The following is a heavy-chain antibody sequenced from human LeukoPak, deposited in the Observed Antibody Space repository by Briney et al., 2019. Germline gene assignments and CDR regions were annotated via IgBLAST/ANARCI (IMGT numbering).Heavy chain of an antibody. J-gene: IGHJ4*02. D-gene: IGHD2-15*01. CDR3: VREDCSGGSCYSGFDY. CDR2: TYYRSKWYN. V-gene: IGHV6-1*01. Sequence: SQTLSLTCALPGDSVSSNSAAWHWIRQSPSRGLEWLGRTYYRSKWYNDYAVSVKSRITINPDTSKNQFSLQLNSVTPEDTAVYYCVREDCSGGSCYSGFDYWAQGTLVTVSS. CDR1: GDSVSSNSAA.